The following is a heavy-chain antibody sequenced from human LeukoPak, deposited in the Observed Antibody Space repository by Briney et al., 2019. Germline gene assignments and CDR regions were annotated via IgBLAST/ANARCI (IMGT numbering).Heavy chain of an antibody. CDR3: AKGTYSSSSGNLDY. Sequence: GGSLRLSCAASGFTFDDYAMHWVRQAPGKGLERVSGMSWNSGSIGYADSVKGRFTISRDNAKNSLYLQMNSLRAEDTALYYCAKGTYSSSSGNLDYWGQGTLVTVSS. CDR2: MSWNSGSI. D-gene: IGHD6-6*01. J-gene: IGHJ4*02. V-gene: IGHV3-9*01. CDR1: GFTFDDYA.